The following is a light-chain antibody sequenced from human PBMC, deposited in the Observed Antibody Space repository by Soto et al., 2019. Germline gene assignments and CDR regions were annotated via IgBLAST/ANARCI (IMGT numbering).Light chain of an antibody. Sequence: QSALTQPPSASGTPGQRVTISCSGSSSNIGSNYVYWYQQLPGTAPKLLIYRNNQRPSGVPDRFSGSKSGTSASLAISGLRSEDEADYYCAAWDDSLSAVVFGGGTKLAAL. J-gene: IGLJ2*01. CDR3: AAWDDSLSAVV. V-gene: IGLV1-47*01. CDR1: SSNIGSNY. CDR2: RNN.